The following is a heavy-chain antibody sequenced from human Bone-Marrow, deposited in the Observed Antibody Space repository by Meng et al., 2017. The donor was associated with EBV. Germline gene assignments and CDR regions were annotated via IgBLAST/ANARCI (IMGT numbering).Heavy chain of an antibody. J-gene: IGHJ4*02. V-gene: IGHV3-74*01. D-gene: IGHD2-21*01. CDR3: SRDLAGAYDD. Sequence: EVQLVECGGALVQLGGSLRLSCAASGFSFRSYWMHWVRQAPGKGLVWISRTNEDGRTTSYADSVKGRFTISRDNTKNTLYLQMNSLRAEDTARYFCSRDLAGAYDDWGQGTLVTVAS. CDR1: GFSFRSYW. CDR2: TNEDGRTT.